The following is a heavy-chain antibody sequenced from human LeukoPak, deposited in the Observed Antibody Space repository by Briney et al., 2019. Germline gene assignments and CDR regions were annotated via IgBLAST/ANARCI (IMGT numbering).Heavy chain of an antibody. Sequence: GGSLRLSCAASGFTFSSYAMSWVRQAPGKGLGWVSTISGSGGSTYYADSVKGRFTISRDNSKNTLFLQMNSLRAEDTAIYYCAKVPIAVAASRIYFDYWGQGTLVTVSS. CDR1: GFTFSSYA. V-gene: IGHV3-23*01. D-gene: IGHD6-19*01. CDR3: AKVPIAVAASRIYFDY. CDR2: ISGSGGST. J-gene: IGHJ4*02.